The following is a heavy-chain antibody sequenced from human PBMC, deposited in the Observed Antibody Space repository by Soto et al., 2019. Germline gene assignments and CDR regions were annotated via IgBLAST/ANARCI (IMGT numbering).Heavy chain of an antibody. Sequence: PGGSLRLSCAASGFTFSSYAMSWVRQAPGKGLEWVSAISGSGGSTYYADSVKGRFTISRDNSKNTLYLQMSSLRAEDTAVYYCAKVGGAYHLILYFDYWGQGTLVTVSS. J-gene: IGHJ4*02. D-gene: IGHD3-16*01. CDR1: GFTFSSYA. V-gene: IGHV3-23*01. CDR3: AKVGGAYHLILYFDY. CDR2: ISGSGGST.